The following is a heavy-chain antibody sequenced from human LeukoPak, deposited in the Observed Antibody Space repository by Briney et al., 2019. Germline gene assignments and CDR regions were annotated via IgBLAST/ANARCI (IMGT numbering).Heavy chain of an antibody. J-gene: IGHJ4*02. V-gene: IGHV3-33*01. CDR3: ARDGCGDGYTRPCFDY. Sequence: GGSLRLSCAASGFTFSSYGMHWVRQAPGKGLEWVAVIWYDGSNKYCADSAKGRFTISRDNSKNTLYLQMNSLRAEDTAVYYCARDGCGDGYTRPCFDYWGQGTLVTVSS. CDR2: IWYDGSNK. CDR1: GFTFSSYG. D-gene: IGHD5-24*01.